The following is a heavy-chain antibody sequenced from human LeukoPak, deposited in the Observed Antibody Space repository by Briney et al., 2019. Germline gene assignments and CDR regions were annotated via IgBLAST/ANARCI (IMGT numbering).Heavy chain of an antibody. Sequence: GESLKISCKGSGYSFTNYWIGWVRQMPGKGLEWMGIIYPGDSDTRYSPSFQGQVTISADKSINTAYLQWSSLKASDTAMYYCARTRVVPAAIPVSLDDAFDIWGQGTMVTVSS. V-gene: IGHV5-51*01. J-gene: IGHJ3*02. CDR3: ARTRVVPAAIPVSLDDAFDI. CDR2: IYPGDSDT. D-gene: IGHD2-2*01. CDR1: GYSFTNYW.